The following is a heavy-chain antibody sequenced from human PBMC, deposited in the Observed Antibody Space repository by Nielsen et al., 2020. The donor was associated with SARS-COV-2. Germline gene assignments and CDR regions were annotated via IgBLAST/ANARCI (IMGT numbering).Heavy chain of an antibody. CDR3: ARHAKRITIFGVVYDWFDP. V-gene: IGHV4-34*01. J-gene: IGHJ5*02. CDR2: INHSGST. Sequence: SETLSLTCAVYGGSFSGYYWSWIRQPPGKGLEWIGEINHSGSTNYNPSLKSRVTISVDTSKNQFSLKLSSVTAADTAVYYCARHAKRITIFGVVYDWFDPWGQGTLVTASS. CDR1: GGSFSGYY. D-gene: IGHD3-3*01.